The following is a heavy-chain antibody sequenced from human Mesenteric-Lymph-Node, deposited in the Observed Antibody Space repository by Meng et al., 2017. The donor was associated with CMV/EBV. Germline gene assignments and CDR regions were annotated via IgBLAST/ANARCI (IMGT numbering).Heavy chain of an antibody. CDR2: INPNSGKT. Sequence: ASVKVSCKASGYSFTGYYMNWVRQAPGQGLEWMGWINPNSGKTNYAQKFQGRVTMTSDTSISTAYMELSSLKSEDTAVYYCARGFGYSSGRDAFDIWGQGTMVTVSS. CDR1: GYSFTGYY. J-gene: IGHJ3*02. D-gene: IGHD6-19*01. CDR3: ARGFGYSSGRDAFDI. V-gene: IGHV1-2*02.